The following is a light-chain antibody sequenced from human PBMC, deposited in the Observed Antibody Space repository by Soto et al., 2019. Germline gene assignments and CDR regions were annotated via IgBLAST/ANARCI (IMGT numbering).Light chain of an antibody. CDR2: GAS. Sequence: EIVMTQSPATLSVSPGERVTLSCSASQSVRSKLTWYQQKPGQAPRLLIYGASTKATGIPARFSGSGSGTEFTLTISSLQSEDFAVYYCQQYNNWPRTFGQGTKVEIK. J-gene: IGKJ1*01. CDR3: QQYNNWPRT. V-gene: IGKV3-15*01. CDR1: QSVRSK.